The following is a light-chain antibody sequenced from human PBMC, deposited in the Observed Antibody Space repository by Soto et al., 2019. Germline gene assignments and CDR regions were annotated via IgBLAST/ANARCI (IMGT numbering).Light chain of an antibody. CDR1: RSISSSY. J-gene: IGKJ1*01. Sequence: EVVLTQSPGTLSLSPGERATLSCRTSRSISSSYLAWYQQKPGQAPRLLIYGASSRANGIPDRFRGSGSGTDFTFTNSRLEPEDLALYYCQHYATSPRTFGQGTKVEVK. V-gene: IGKV3-20*01. CDR2: GAS. CDR3: QHYATSPRT.